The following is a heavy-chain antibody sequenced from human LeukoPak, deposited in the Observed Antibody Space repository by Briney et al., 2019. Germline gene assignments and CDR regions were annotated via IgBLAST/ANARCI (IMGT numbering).Heavy chain of an antibody. D-gene: IGHD2-2*01. CDR3: ASSPPEDIVVVPAATPHMDV. J-gene: IGHJ6*03. CDR1: GYTFTGYY. Sequence: ASVKVSCKASGYTFTGYYMHWVRQAPGQGLEWMGWINPNSGGTNYAQKFQGWVTMTRDTSISTAYMELSRLRSDDTAVYYCASSPPEDIVVVPAATPHMDVRGKGTTVTVSS. V-gene: IGHV1-2*04. CDR2: INPNSGGT.